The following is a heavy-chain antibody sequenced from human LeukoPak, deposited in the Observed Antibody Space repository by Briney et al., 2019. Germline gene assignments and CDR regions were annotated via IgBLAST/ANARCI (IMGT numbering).Heavy chain of an antibody. CDR3: VKGQELDDGVFDS. CDR2: IRSNGDTA. D-gene: IGHD1-1*01. J-gene: IGHJ4*02. Sequence: GGSLRLSCAASGFTFSSIAMTWIRQAPVKGLEWVSTIRSNGDTAYNADSVRGRFAISRDNSKNGLFLQMNSLRVEDTARYDCVKGQELDDGVFDSWGQGTLVTVSS. CDR1: GFTFSSIA. V-gene: IGHV3-23*01.